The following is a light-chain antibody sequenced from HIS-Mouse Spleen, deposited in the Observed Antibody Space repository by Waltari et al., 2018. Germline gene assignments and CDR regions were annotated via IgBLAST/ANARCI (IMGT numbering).Light chain of an antibody. CDR3: QQLISYPPT. CDR2: AAT. V-gene: IGKV1-9*01. J-gene: IGKJ1*01. Sequence: DIQLTQSPSFLSASVGDRVTITCRASQGISSYLAWYQQKPGKAPKLLIYAATTLQSGVPSSISGSGSGTEFSLTICSLQPEDFATYYCQQLISYPPTFGQGTKVEIK. CDR1: QGISSY.